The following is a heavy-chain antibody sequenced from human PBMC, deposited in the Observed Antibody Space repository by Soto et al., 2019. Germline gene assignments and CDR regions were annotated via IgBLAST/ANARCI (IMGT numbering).Heavy chain of an antibody. J-gene: IGHJ6*02. Sequence: SASLSLLSPVYGFPLSRCGYLLFRIPLTQRKGLEWIGSIYYSGSTYYNPSLKSRVTISVDTSKNQFSLKLSSVTAADTAVYYCAVTRGSGSYYKDYYYGMDVWGQGTTVS. CDR3: AVTRGSGSYYKDYYYGMDV. D-gene: IGHD3-10*01. V-gene: IGHV4-39*01. CDR2: IYYSGST. CDR1: GFPLSRCGYL.